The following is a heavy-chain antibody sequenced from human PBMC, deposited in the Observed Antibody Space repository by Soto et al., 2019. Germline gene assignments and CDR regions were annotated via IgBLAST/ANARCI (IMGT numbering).Heavy chain of an antibody. V-gene: IGHV3-30*18. Sequence: GGSLRLSCAAPGFTFSSYGMHWVRQAPGKGLEWVAVISYDGSNKYYADSVKGRFTISRDNSKNTLYLQMNSLRAEDTAVYYCAKDLDYPYYFDYWGQGTLVTVSS. CDR1: GFTFSSYG. J-gene: IGHJ4*02. CDR2: ISYDGSNK. D-gene: IGHD5-12*01. CDR3: AKDLDYPYYFDY.